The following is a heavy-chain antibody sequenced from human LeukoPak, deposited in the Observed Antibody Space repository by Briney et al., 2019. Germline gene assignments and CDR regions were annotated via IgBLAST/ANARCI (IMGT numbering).Heavy chain of an antibody. V-gene: IGHV4-39*01. D-gene: IGHD3-10*01. CDR2: INHSGST. CDR1: GDSISSSRSY. Sequence: TTSETLSLTCTVSGDSISSSRSYWSWIRQPPGKGLEWIGEINHSGSTNYNPSLKSRVTISVDTSKNQFSLKLSSVTAADTAVYYCARQSHIYYGSGRGDYWGQGTLVTVSS. CDR3: ARQSHIYYGSGRGDY. J-gene: IGHJ4*02.